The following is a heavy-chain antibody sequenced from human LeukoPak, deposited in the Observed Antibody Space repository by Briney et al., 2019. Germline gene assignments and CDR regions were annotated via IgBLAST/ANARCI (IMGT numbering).Heavy chain of an antibody. Sequence: PGGSLRLSCAASGFTFSSFDMHWVRQAPGNGLEWVAAIWSDGRSLYYADSVKGRFTISRGNSKNTLYLQMNSLRAEDTAVYYCVRELPPVVSYYFDYWGQGTLVTVSS. CDR3: VRELPPVVSYYFDY. CDR1: GFTFSSFD. V-gene: IGHV3-33*01. J-gene: IGHJ4*02. D-gene: IGHD2-15*01. CDR2: IWSDGRSL.